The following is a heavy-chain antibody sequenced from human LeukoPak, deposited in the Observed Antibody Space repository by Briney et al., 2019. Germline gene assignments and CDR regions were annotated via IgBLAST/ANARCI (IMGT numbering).Heavy chain of an antibody. V-gene: IGHV1-69*01. Sequence: ASVKVSCKASGGTFSSYAISWVRQAPGQGLEWMGGIIPIFGTANYAQKFQGRVTITADESTSTAYMELSSLRSEDTAVYYCARESMYYDILTGYYTHRGYFDYWGQGTLVTVSS. CDR1: GGTFSSYA. J-gene: IGHJ4*02. CDR2: IIPIFGTA. D-gene: IGHD3-9*01. CDR3: ARESMYYDILTGYYTHRGYFDY.